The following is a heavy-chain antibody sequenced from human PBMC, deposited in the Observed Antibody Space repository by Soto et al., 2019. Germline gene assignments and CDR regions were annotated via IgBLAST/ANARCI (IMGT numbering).Heavy chain of an antibody. J-gene: IGHJ4*02. CDR3: ASVTFGGVVLAH. CDR2: IYFNGNT. Sequence: SETLSLTCTVSAASFSKYYWSWIRQPPGKGLEWIGYIYFNGNTNYNPSLKRRVTISIDTSKKQISLNLTSVTDADAAVYYCASVTFGGVVLAHWGQGTLVTV. D-gene: IGHD3-16*01. V-gene: IGHV4-59*01. CDR1: AASFSKYY.